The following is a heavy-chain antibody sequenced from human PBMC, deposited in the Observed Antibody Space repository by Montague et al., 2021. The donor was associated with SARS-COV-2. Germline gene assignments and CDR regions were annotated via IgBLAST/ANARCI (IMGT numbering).Heavy chain of an antibody. J-gene: IGHJ6*02. CDR3: ASAPYSSSWTGFGDYYYLMDV. D-gene: IGHD6-13*01. CDR1: GASISSASYY. V-gene: IGHV4-61*09. Sequence: TLPLTCTVSGASISSASYYWRWVRQPAGKALEWIGHIYTSEIANYNPSLKSRVTISIDTSKNQFSLKLNSVTAADTAVYYCASAPYSSSWTGFGDYYYLMDVWGRGTTVTVSS. CDR2: IYTSEIA.